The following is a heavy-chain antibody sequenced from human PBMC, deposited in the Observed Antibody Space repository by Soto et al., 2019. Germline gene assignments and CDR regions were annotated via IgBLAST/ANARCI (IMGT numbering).Heavy chain of an antibody. CDR3: ARDHLEFGAFDY. CDR2: IYYSGST. V-gene: IGHV4-61*01. D-gene: IGHD3-10*01. Sequence: SETLSLTCTVSGGSVSSGSYYWSWIRQPPGKGLEWIGYIYYSGSTNYNPSLKSRVTISVDTSKNQFSLKLSSVTAADTAVYYCARDHLEFGAFDYWGQGTLVTVSS. CDR1: GGSVSSGSYY. J-gene: IGHJ4*02.